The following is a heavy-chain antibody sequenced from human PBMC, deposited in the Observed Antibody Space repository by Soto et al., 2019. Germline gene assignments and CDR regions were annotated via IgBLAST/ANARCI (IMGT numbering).Heavy chain of an antibody. J-gene: IGHJ6*02. CDR2: IYYSGGT. Sequence: SETLSLTCTVSGGSISSGDYYWSWIRQPPGKGLEWIGYIYYSGGTYYNPSLKSRVTISVDTSKNQFSLKLSSVTAADTAVYYCARGVPVEEDGDSFYYYYYGMDVWGQGTTVTVSS. CDR1: GGSISSGDYY. D-gene: IGHD4-17*01. CDR3: ARGVPVEEDGDSFYYYYYGMDV. V-gene: IGHV4-30-4*01.